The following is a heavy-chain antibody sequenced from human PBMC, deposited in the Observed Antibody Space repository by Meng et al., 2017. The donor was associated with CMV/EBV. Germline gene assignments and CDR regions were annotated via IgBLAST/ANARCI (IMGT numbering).Heavy chain of an antibody. D-gene: IGHD3-22*01. J-gene: IGHJ4*02. CDR1: GGSFSGYY. V-gene: IGHV4-34*01. CDR3: ARVWDSGWDY. Sequence: QVQLQQWGAGLLKPSETLSLTCAVYGGSFSGYYWSWIRQPPGKGLEWIGEINHSGSTNYNPPLKSRVTISVDTSKNQFSLKLSSVTAADTAVYYCARVWDSGWDYWGQGTLVTVSS. CDR2: INHSGST.